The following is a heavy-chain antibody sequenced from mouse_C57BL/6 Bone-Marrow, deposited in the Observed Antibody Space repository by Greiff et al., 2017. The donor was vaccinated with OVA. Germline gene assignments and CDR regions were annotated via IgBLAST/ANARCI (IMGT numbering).Heavy chain of an antibody. J-gene: IGHJ2*01. D-gene: IGHD1-1*01. Sequence: EVHLVESGGGLVQPGGSLSLSCAASGFTFTDYYMSWVRQPPGKALEWLGFIRNKANGYTTEYSASVKGRFTISRDNSQSILYLQMNALRAEDSATYYCARSPPYGGSFFDYWGQGTTLTVSS. CDR2: IRNKANGYTT. CDR1: GFTFTDYY. V-gene: IGHV7-3*01. CDR3: ARSPPYGGSFFDY.